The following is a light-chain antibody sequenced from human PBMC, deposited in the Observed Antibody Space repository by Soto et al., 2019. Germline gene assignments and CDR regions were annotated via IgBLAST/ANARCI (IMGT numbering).Light chain of an antibody. J-gene: IGLJ2*01. CDR3: QSYDSSLSGYV. CDR1: SSNIGAGYD. Sequence: QSVLTQPPSVSGAPGQRVTISCTGSSSNIGAGYDVHWYQQLPGTAPKLLIYGHINRPSGVPDRFSGSKSGTSASLAITGLQAEDEADYYCQSYDSSLSGYVFGGGTKVTVL. V-gene: IGLV1-40*01. CDR2: GHI.